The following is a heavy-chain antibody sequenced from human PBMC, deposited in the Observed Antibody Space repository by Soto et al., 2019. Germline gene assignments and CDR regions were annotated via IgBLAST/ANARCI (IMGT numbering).Heavy chain of an antibody. CDR2: IYPGDSDI. CDR1: GYSFTTYW. Sequence: GESLKISCKASGYSFTTYWIGWVRQMPGKGLEWMGIIYPGDSDIKYSPSLDGQVTISADKSSSTAFLEWRSLRASDSATYYCARQDGSGPFDYWGQGTRVTVSS. CDR3: ARQDGSGPFDY. J-gene: IGHJ4*02. V-gene: IGHV5-51*01. D-gene: IGHD3-10*01.